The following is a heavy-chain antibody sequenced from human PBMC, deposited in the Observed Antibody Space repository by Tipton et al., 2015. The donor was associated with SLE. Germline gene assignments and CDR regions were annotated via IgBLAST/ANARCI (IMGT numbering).Heavy chain of an antibody. CDR1: GGSISSYY. V-gene: IGHV4-59*01. CDR2: IFYSGGT. Sequence: TLSLTCTVSGGSISSYYWSWIRQPPGKGLEWIGYIFYSGGTNYNPSLKSRVTISVDTSKNQFSLKLSSVTAADTAVYYCARDPGRYDFGPYGMDVWGQGTTVTVSS. D-gene: IGHD3-3*01. J-gene: IGHJ6*02. CDR3: ARDPGRYDFGPYGMDV.